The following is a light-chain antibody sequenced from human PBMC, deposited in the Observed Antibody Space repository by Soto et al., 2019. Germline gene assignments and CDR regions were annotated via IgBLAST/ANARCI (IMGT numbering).Light chain of an antibody. CDR1: QDNSSY. Sequence: DIQLTQSPSSLSASVGDRVTITCRASQDNSSYLAWYQQKPGKVPELLIYATSTLQSGAPSRFSGSGSGTDFTLTIISLQPEDVATYYCHKYNHAPTFGGGTKVEIK. CDR2: ATS. V-gene: IGKV1-27*01. J-gene: IGKJ4*01. CDR3: HKYNHAPT.